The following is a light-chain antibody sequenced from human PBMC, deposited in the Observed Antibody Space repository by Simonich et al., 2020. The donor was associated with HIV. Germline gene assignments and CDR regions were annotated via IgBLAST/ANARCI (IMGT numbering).Light chain of an antibody. Sequence: DIVMTQSPDSLAVSLGERATINCNSSQSILKRSNNKNYLAWDQQKGVQPPKLLIDWASTREAGVPDRFSGSGSGTDFTLTISSLQAEDVAVYYCQQYYTTPLTFGGGTKVEIK. J-gene: IGKJ4*01. CDR1: QSILKRSNNKNY. CDR3: QQYYTTPLT. CDR2: WAS. V-gene: IGKV4-1*01.